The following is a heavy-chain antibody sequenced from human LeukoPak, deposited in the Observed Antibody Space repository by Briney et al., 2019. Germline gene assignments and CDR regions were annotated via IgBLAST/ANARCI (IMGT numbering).Heavy chain of an antibody. CDR1: GYSISSGYY. CDR2: NSQRGNS. J-gene: IGHJ5*02. V-gene: IGHV4-38-2*01. CDR3: AGDKETTGNGRPNWFDP. Sequence: SETLSLTCDVSGYSISSGYYWCWIRPPPGRVVQWSGSNSQRGNSSYNPSLKSRVTMSGDTSTNKFSLKLSSVTAADTAVYYCAGDKETTGNGRPNWFDPWGQGTLVTVSS. D-gene: IGHD1-1*01.